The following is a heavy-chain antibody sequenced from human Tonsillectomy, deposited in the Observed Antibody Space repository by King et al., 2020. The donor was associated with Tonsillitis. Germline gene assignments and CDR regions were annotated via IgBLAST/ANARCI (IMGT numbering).Heavy chain of an antibody. D-gene: IGHD3-22*01. CDR1: GGSISSSSYY. Sequence: QLQESGPGLVKPSETLSLTCTVSGGSISSSSYYWGWIRQPPGKGLEWIGSVYYSGSTYYNPSLRSRDTISVDMSKNEFSLKLSSVTAADTAVFFCARHPRGGLLLFGKDIQFDYWGQGTLVTVSS. CDR3: ARHPRGGLLLFGKDIQFDY. J-gene: IGHJ4*02. V-gene: IGHV4-39*01. CDR2: VYYSGST.